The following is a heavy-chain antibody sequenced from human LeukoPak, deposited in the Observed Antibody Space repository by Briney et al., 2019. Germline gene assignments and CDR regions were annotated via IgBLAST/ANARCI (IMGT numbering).Heavy chain of an antibody. CDR1: GFTFEDYA. CDR2: IRSKEFGRTT. D-gene: IGHD1-14*01. CDR3: ARSITGTGWKYYFDH. V-gene: IGHV3-49*04. Sequence: GSLRPTCTTSGFTFEDYAMTWVRPAPGKGLEWGGFIRSKEFGRTTEYAASVKGRFTVSRDESRGIGYLQMNSPKSEDPATYYCARSITGTGWKYYFDHWGQGTLITVSS. J-gene: IGHJ4*02.